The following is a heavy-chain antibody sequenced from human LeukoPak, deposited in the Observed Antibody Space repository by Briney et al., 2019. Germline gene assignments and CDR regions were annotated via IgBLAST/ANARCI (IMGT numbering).Heavy chain of an antibody. CDR3: ARDMGSGTYYYYYYMDV. J-gene: IGHJ6*03. CDR1: GGSISSGSYY. D-gene: IGHD3-10*01. V-gene: IGHV4-61*02. CDR2: IYTSGST. Sequence: PSQPLSLTCTVSGGSISSGSYYWSWIRQPAGKGLEWIGRIYTSGSTNYNPSLKSRVTISVDTSKNQFSLKLSSVTAADTAVYYCARDMGSGTYYYYYYMDVWGKGTTVTVSS.